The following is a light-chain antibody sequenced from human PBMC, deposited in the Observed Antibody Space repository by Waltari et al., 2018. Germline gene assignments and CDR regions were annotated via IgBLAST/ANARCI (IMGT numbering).Light chain of an antibody. Sequence: QTVVTQEPSLSVSPGGTVTRPCACRSGSISAPSDAPWYQQTPGQAPRTLVYKANTRSSGVPDRFSGSILEKKAALTITGAQADNEFDYDCSLYMGGGMWVFGGGTKLTVL. CDR3: SLYMGGGMWV. V-gene: IGLV8-61*01. J-gene: IGLJ3*02. CDR1: SGSISAPSD. CDR2: KAN.